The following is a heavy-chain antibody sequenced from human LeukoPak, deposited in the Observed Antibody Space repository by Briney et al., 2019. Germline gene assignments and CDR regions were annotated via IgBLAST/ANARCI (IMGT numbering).Heavy chain of an antibody. V-gene: IGHV3-74*01. CDR3: ARDAGNPYGDSGSKTRFDY. Sequence: GGSLRLSCAASGFTFSNYWMHWVRRAPGKGLVWVSRITSDASSTSYADSVKGRFTISRDNAKNTLYLRMNSLRAEDTAVYYCARDAGNPYGDSGSKTRFDYWGLGTLVTVSS. J-gene: IGHJ4*02. CDR2: ITSDASST. CDR1: GFTFSNYW. D-gene: IGHD4-17*01.